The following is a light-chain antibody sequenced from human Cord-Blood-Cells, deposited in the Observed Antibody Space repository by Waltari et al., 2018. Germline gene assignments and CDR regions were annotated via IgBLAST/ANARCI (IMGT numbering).Light chain of an antibody. CDR3: AAWDDSLSGRV. CDR1: TSTIGSNY. J-gene: IGLJ3*02. CDR2: RNN. V-gene: IGLV1-47*01. Sequence: QSVLTQPPSASGTPGQRVTISCSGSTSTIGSNYVSWYHQLPGTAPKLLIYRNNQRPSGVPDRFSGSKSGTSASLAISGLRSEDEADYYCAAWDDSLSGRVFGGGTKLTVL.